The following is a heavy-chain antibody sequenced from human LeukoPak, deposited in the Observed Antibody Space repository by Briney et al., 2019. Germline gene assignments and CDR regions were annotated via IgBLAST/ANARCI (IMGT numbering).Heavy chain of an antibody. J-gene: IGHJ6*02. Sequence: PGGSLRLSCAASGFTFSSYSMNWVRQAPGKGLEWVSSISSSSSYIYYADSVKGRFTISRDNAKNSLYLQMNSLRAEDTAVYYGARDSVAIAAEGGYYGMDVWGQGTTVTVPS. V-gene: IGHV3-21*01. CDR3: ARDSVAIAAEGGYYGMDV. CDR2: ISSSSSYI. CDR1: GFTFSSYS. D-gene: IGHD6-13*01.